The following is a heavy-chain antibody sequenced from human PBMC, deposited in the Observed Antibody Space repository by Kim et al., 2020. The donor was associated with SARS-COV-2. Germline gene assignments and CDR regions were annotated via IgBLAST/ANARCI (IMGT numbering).Heavy chain of an antibody. CDR1: GGSFSAYS. CDR2: IIHSGSA. Sequence: SETLSLTCRVSGGSFSAYSWSWIRQPPGKGPEWIGQIIHSGSANYNPSLRSRVTLSVDKSKNQFSLNLTSVTAAGTAVYFCASVSKPPQQLVNYYFYYGMDVWGQGTTVIVSS. J-gene: IGHJ6*02. CDR3: ASVSKPPQQLVNYYFYYGMDV. V-gene: IGHV4-34*12. D-gene: IGHD4-4*01.